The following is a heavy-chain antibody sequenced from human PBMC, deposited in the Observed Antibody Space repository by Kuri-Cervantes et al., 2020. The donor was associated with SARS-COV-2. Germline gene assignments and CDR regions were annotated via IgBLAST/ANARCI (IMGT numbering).Heavy chain of an antibody. CDR2: IYYGGST. J-gene: IGHJ6*02. CDR1: GGSISSGDYY. V-gene: IGHV4-30-4*01. Sequence: LRLSCTVSGGSISSGDYYWSWIRQPPGKGLEWIGYIYYGGSTYYNPSLKSRVTISVDTSKNQFSLKLSSVTAADTAVYYCARSPRLGYCSGGSCDCGSYYGMDVWGQGTTVTVSS. D-gene: IGHD2-15*01. CDR3: ARSPRLGYCSGGSCDCGSYYGMDV.